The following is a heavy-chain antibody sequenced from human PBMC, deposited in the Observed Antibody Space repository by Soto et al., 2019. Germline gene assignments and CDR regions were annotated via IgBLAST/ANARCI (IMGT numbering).Heavy chain of an antibody. D-gene: IGHD1-7*01. V-gene: IGHV3-33*01. CDR3: ARDKLELRVFNWFDP. CDR2: IWYDGSNK. Sequence: LRLSFAASGFTFSSYAMHWVRQAPGKGLEWLAVIWYDGSNKYYADSVKGRFTISRDNSKNTLYLQMNSLRAEDTAVYYCARDKLELRVFNWFDPWGQGTLVTVSS. J-gene: IGHJ5*02. CDR1: GFTFSSYA.